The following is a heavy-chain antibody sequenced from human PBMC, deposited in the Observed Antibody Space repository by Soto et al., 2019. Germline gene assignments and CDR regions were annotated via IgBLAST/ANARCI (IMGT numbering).Heavy chain of an antibody. CDR3: ARGASYGHYAYFDY. J-gene: IGHJ4*02. D-gene: IGHD4-17*01. CDR2: ISSDSSEK. CDR1: GFTFSTYI. V-gene: IGHV3-30*03. Sequence: QVQLVESGGGVVQPARSLRLSCAASGFTFSTYIMHWVRQAPGMGLEWVAVISSDSSEKYYGVSVKGRFTISRDNSKNTLFLQMDSLRAEDTAVYYCARGASYGHYAYFDYWGQGTVLTVSS.